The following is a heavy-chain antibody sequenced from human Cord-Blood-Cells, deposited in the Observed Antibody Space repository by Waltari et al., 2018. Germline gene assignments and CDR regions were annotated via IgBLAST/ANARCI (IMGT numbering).Heavy chain of an antibody. J-gene: IGHJ4*02. CDR1: GGTFRSST. CDR3: ARDVSSGVDY. Sequence: QLQLVQSGTQVTKPGSSVNVSCKASGGTFRSSTTRWVRQAPGQGLEWIGRIIPILGIANYAQKFQGRVTITADKSTSTAYMELSSLRSEDTAVYYCARDVSSGVDYWGQGTLVTVSS. CDR2: IIPILGIA. V-gene: IGHV1-69*09. D-gene: IGHD7-27*01.